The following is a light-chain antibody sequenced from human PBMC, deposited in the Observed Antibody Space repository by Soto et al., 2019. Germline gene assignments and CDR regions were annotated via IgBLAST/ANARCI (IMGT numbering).Light chain of an antibody. CDR1: SSNIGSDT. V-gene: IGLV1-44*01. CDR3: PAWDDSLNGYDV. CDR2: SNN. J-gene: IGLJ2*01. Sequence: QSVLTQPPSESGTPGQRVTISCSGSSSNIGSDTVIWYQQLPRAATKLLIYSNNQRPSGVPDRFSGSKSGTSASLAINGLHAEDEADYYCPAWDDSLNGYDVFGAGTKLTVL.